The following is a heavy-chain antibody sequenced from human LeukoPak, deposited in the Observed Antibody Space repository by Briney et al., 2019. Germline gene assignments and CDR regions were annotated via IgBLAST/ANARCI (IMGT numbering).Heavy chain of an antibody. Sequence: ASVKVSCKASGYTFSNYGISWVRQAPGQGLEWMGWITAYNGNRLYAQRFQGRITLTTDTSTSTSYMELRSLEYDDTAIYYCARDNDKVVDHWGQGTLVTVSS. CDR3: ARDNDKVVDH. V-gene: IGHV1-18*01. D-gene: IGHD1-1*01. J-gene: IGHJ4*01. CDR2: ITAYNGNR. CDR1: GYTFSNYG.